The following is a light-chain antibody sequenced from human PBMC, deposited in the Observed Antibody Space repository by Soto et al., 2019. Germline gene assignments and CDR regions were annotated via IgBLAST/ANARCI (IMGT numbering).Light chain of an antibody. J-gene: IGLJ1*01. V-gene: IGLV2-11*01. CDR2: DVT. CDR1: SSDVGGYNY. Sequence: QSALTQPRSVSGSPGQSVTISCTGTSSDVGGYNYVSWYQQHPGKAPKLMIYDVTKRPSGVPDRFSGSKSGNTASLTISGLQAEDEGDYYCSSYAGSSDVFGTGTKVTVL. CDR3: SSYAGSSDV.